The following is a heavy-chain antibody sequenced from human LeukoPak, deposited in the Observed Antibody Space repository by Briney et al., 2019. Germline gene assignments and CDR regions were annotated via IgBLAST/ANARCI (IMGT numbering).Heavy chain of an antibody. V-gene: IGHV3-7*05. D-gene: IGHD2-15*01. Sequence: GGSLRLSCAASGFSFNTYWMSWVRQAPGKGLEWVAIIKHDGSEKFYVDSVKGRLTVSRDNARNSLYLQMNSLRDGDTAVYYCAGDWGYCSGDGCQERFDYWGQGTLVTVSS. CDR2: IKHDGSEK. J-gene: IGHJ4*02. CDR1: GFSFNTYW. CDR3: AGDWGYCSGDGCQERFDY.